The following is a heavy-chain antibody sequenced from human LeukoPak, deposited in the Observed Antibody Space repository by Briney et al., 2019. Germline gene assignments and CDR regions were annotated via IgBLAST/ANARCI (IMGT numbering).Heavy chain of an antibody. J-gene: IGHJ4*02. V-gene: IGHV4-59*08. Sequence: SETLSLTCTVSGGPISSYYWSWIRQPPGKGLEWIGCFYYSGGTYYNPSLKSRVTISVDTSKNQFSLKLSSVTAADTAVYYSARHGYSSLYYWGQGTLVTVSS. CDR2: FYYSGGT. CDR1: GGPISSYY. CDR3: ARHGYSSLYY. D-gene: IGHD5-18*01.